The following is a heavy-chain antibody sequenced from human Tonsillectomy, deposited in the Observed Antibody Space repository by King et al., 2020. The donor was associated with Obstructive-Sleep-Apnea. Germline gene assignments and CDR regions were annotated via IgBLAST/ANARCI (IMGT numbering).Heavy chain of an antibody. CDR3: ARGGYYYDSSGYYPEDY. Sequence: QLVQSGAEVKKPGASVKVSCKASGYTFTDYYMHWVRQAPGQGLEWMGWINPKSGGTNHAQKFQGRVTMTRDTSISTAYMELSRLRSDDTAVYYCARGGYYYDSSGYYPEDYWGHGTLVTVSS. CDR1: GYTFTDYY. V-gene: IGHV1-2*02. D-gene: IGHD3-22*01. CDR2: INPKSGGT. J-gene: IGHJ4*01.